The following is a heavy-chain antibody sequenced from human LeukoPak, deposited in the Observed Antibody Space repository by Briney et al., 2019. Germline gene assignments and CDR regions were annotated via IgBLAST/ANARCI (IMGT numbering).Heavy chain of an antibody. CDR1: GYTLTELS. CDR2: FDPEDGET. CDR3: ATGPVRCSRTSCYAIFDY. D-gene: IGHD2-2*01. Sequence: ASVKVSCKVSGYTLTELSMHWVRQAPGKGLEWMEGFDPEDGETIYAQKFQGRVTMTEDTSTDTAYMELSSLRSEDTAVYYCATGPVRCSRTSCYAIFDYWGQGTLVTVSS. J-gene: IGHJ4*02. V-gene: IGHV1-24*01.